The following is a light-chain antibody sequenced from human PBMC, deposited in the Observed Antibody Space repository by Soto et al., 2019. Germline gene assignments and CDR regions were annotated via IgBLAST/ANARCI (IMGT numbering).Light chain of an antibody. J-gene: IGLJ3*02. CDR2: LNSDGSH. CDR3: QTWGTGLWV. Sequence: QPVLTQSPSASASLGASVKLTCTLSSGLSTHAIAWHQQQPEKGPRYLMKLNSDGSHSKGDGIPDRFSGSSSGAERYLTISSLQSEDEADYYCQTWGTGLWVFGGGTKVTVL. V-gene: IGLV4-69*01. CDR1: SGLSTHA.